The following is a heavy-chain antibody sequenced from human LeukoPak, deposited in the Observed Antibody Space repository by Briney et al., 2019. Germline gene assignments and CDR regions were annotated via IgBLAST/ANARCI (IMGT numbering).Heavy chain of an antibody. D-gene: IGHD2-15*01. CDR2: IYHSGST. V-gene: IGHV4-30-2*01. CDR3: ASVDCSGGSCYYFDY. Sequence: PSQTLSLTCAVSGGSISSGGYSWSWIRQPPGKGLEWIGYIYHSGSTSYNPSLKSRVTISVDRSKNHFSLKLSSVTAADTAVYYCASVDCSGGSCYYFDYWGQGTLVTVSS. J-gene: IGHJ4*02. CDR1: GGSISSGGYS.